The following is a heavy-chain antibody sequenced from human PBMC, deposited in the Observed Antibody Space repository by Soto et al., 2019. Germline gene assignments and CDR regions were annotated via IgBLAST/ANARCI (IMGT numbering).Heavy chain of an antibody. CDR3: ASSDIVVVPSPLDY. CDR2: IIPILGIA. D-gene: IGHD2-2*01. V-gene: IGHV1-69*02. J-gene: IGHJ4*02. CDR1: GGTFSSYT. Sequence: QVQLVQSGAEVKKPGSSVKVSCKASGGTFSSYTISWVRQAPGQGLEWMGRIIPILGIANYAQKFQGRVTXXAXKXXSTAYMELSSLRSEDTAVYYCASSDIVVVPSPLDYWGQGTLVTVSS.